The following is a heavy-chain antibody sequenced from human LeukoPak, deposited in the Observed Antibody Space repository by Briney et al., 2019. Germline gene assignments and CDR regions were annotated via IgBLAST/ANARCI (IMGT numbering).Heavy chain of an antibody. CDR3: AKGKRSGCYYVELDY. CDR2: ISWNSGSI. V-gene: IGHV3-9*01. D-gene: IGHD3-22*01. J-gene: IGHJ4*02. Sequence: GRSLRLSCAASGFTFDDYAMHWVRQAPGKGLEWVSGISWNSGSIGYADSVKGRFTISRDNAKNSLYLQMNSLRAEDTALYYCAKGKRSGCYYVELDYWGQGTLVTVSS. CDR1: GFTFDDYA.